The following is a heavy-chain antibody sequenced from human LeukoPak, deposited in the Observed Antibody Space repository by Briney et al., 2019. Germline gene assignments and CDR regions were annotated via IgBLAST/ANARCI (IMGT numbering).Heavy chain of an antibody. CDR1: GFTFSSYA. Sequence: GGSLRLSCAASGFTFSSYAMSWVRQAPGKGREWVSAISGSGGSTYYADSVKGRFTISRDNSKNTLYLQMNSLRAEDTAVYYCARLRSSGWYFDYWGQGTLVTVSS. D-gene: IGHD6-19*01. V-gene: IGHV3-23*01. J-gene: IGHJ4*02. CDR2: ISGSGGST. CDR3: ARLRSSGWYFDY.